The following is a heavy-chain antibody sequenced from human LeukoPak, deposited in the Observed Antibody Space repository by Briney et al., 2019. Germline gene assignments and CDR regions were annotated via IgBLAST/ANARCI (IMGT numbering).Heavy chain of an antibody. Sequence: GESLKISCKGSGYSFTTYWIAWVRQMPGKGLEWMGVIYPGDSDTRYSPSFQGQVTLSADKSISTAYLQWSSLTASDTAIYYCARALVGAATLSYWGQGTLVTVSS. J-gene: IGHJ4*02. CDR2: IYPGDSDT. V-gene: IGHV5-51*01. CDR1: GYSFTTYW. D-gene: IGHD1-26*01. CDR3: ARALVGAATLSY.